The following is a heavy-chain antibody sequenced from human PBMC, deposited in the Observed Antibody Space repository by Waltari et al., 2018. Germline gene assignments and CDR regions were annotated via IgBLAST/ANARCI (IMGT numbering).Heavy chain of an antibody. J-gene: IGHJ6*02. D-gene: IGHD2-15*01. CDR2: IYYSGST. CDR3: ARLYCSGGSCYSDYYYYGMDV. CDR1: GGSISSSSYY. V-gene: IGHV4-39*01. Sequence: QLQLQESGPGLVKPSETLSLTCTVSGGSISSSSYYWGWIRQPPGKGLEWIGSIYYSGSTYYNPSLKSRVTISVDTSKNQFSLKLSSVTAADTAVYYCARLYCSGGSCYSDYYYYGMDVWGQGTTVTVSS.